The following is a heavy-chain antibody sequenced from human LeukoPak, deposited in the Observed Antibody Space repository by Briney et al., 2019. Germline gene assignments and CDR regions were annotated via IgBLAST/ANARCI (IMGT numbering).Heavy chain of an antibody. CDR1: GFTFSAYW. CDR3: ARDCNGEGDY. Sequence: GGSLRLSCAASGFTFSAYWMTWVRQTPGKGLEWVANIKPDRSKKYYADSMKGRFTISRDNAKNSLYLQVNSLGAEDTAIYYCARDCNGEGDYWGQGTLVTVSS. CDR2: IKPDRSKK. J-gene: IGHJ4*02. D-gene: IGHD4-17*01. V-gene: IGHV3-7*03.